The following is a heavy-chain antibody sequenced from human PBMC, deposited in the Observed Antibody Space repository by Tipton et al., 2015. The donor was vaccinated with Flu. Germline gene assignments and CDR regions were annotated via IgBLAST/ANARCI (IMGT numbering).Heavy chain of an antibody. CDR3: TTDALGVWYYFDY. V-gene: IGHV3-15*01. J-gene: IGHJ4*02. Sequence: GSLRLSCAASGFTFSNAWMSWVRQAPGKGLEWVGRIKSKTDGGTTDYAAPVKGRFTISRDDSKNTLYLQMNSLKTEDTAVYYCTTDALGVWYYFDYWGQGTLVTVSS. CDR1: GFTFSNAW. CDR2: IKSKTDGGTT. D-gene: IGHD1-26*01.